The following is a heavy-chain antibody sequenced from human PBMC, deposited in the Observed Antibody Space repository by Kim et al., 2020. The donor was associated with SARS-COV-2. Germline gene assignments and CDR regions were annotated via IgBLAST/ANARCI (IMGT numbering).Heavy chain of an antibody. Sequence: TNHAATVKGGFSISRDNSKNSLYLQMTGLRADDTAVYYCARGMGSAFNYWGLGTLVTVSS. CDR2: T. D-gene: IGHD3-10*01. CDR3: ARGMGSAFNY. J-gene: IGHJ4*02. V-gene: IGHV3-53*01.